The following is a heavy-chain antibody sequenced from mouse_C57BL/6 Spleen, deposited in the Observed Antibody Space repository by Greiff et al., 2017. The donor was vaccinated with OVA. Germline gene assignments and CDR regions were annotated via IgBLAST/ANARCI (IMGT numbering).Heavy chain of an antibody. Sequence: EVLLVESGAGLVKPGGSLKLSCAASGFTFSSYAMSWVRQTPEKRLEWVAYISSGGDYIYYTEPVKGRSTISTDNARNTLYLQKSSLKSEDTAMYYCTRDRIYYDYDVYYYAMDYWGQGTSVTVSS. D-gene: IGHD2-4*01. V-gene: IGHV5-9-1*02. CDR2: ISSGGDYI. J-gene: IGHJ4*01. CDR3: TRDRIYYDYDVYYYAMDY. CDR1: GFTFSSYA.